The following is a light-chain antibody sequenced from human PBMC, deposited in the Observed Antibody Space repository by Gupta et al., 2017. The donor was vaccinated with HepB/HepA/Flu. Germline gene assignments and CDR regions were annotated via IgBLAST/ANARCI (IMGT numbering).Light chain of an antibody. CDR3: ETWDSNIRV. CDR1: SGYSHYS. V-gene: IGLV4-60*03. Sequence: VTQSSSASASLGSSVQLTCTLSSGYSHYSIGWHQQQPGKAPRFLMKVESSGRYNKGSGIPDRFSGSSSGAARYLTISNRQAEDEDDYYCETWDSNIRVFGGGTKLTVL. J-gene: IGLJ2*01. CDR2: VESSGRY.